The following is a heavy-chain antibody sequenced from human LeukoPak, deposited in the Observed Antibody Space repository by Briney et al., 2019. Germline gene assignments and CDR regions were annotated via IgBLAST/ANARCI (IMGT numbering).Heavy chain of an antibody. CDR2: ISYDGNSK. D-gene: IGHD3-10*01. V-gene: IGHV3-30*18. Sequence: GGSLRLSCAASGFTFSTFGMHWVRQAPGKGLEWVAVISYDGNSKFYADSVKGRFTISRDNSKNTVFLQMNSLRAEDTAVYSCAKELWFGTFDYWGQGTLVTVSP. CDR1: GFTFSTFG. CDR3: AKELWFGTFDY. J-gene: IGHJ4*02.